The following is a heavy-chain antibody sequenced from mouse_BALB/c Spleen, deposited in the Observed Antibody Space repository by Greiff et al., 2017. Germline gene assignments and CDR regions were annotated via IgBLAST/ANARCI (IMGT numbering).Heavy chain of an antibody. V-gene: IGHV5-15*02. J-gene: IGHJ4*01. CDR3: AREGGISYYYAMDY. Sequence: EVQLVESGGGLVQPGGSRKLSCAASGFTFSDYGMAWVRQAPGKGPEWVAFISNLAYSIYYADTVTGRFTISRENAKNTLYLEMSSLRSEDTAMYYCAREGGISYYYAMDYWGQGTSVTVSS. CDR1: GFTFSDYG. CDR2: ISNLAYSI.